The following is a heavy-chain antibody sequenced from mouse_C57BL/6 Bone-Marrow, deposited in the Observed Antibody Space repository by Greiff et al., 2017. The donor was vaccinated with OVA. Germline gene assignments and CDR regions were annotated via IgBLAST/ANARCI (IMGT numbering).Heavy chain of an antibody. V-gene: IGHV1-63*01. Sequence: QVQLKESGAELVRPGTSVKMSCKASGYTFTNYWIGWAKQRPGHGLEWIGDIYPGGGYTNYNEKFKGKATLTADKSSSTAYMQFSSLTSEDSAIYYCFYGSSYYFDYWGQGTTLTVSS. CDR2: IYPGGGYT. J-gene: IGHJ2*01. CDR3: FYGSSYYFDY. D-gene: IGHD1-1*01. CDR1: GYTFTNYW.